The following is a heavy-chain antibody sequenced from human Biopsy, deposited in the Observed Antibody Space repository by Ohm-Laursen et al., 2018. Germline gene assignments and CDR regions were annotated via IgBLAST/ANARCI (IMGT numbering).Heavy chain of an antibody. J-gene: IGHJ3*02. D-gene: IGHD3-10*01. CDR3: ARRIPDYGSGSYFDAFDI. Sequence: GTLSLTCHVSGGSIRGSTYYWGWIRQPPEKGLDWIGSIYYSGSTYYNPSLKSRVTISVDTSKNQFSLKLSSVTAADTAVYYCARRIPDYGSGSYFDAFDIWGRGTMVTVSS. V-gene: IGHV4-39*01. CDR1: GGSIRGSTYY. CDR2: IYYSGST.